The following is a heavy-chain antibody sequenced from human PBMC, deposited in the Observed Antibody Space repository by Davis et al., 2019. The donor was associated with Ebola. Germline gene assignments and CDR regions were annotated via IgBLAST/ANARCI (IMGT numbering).Heavy chain of an antibody. CDR3: ARDRYDSSGYLDDY. J-gene: IGHJ4*02. V-gene: IGHV3-48*02. CDR2: ISSSSSTI. CDR1: EFTFSSYN. Sequence: PGGSLRLSCAASEFTFSSYNMNWVRQAPGKGLEWISYISSSSSTIYYADSVKGRFTISRDNAKDSLYLQMNSLRDEDTAVYYCARDRYDSSGYLDDYWGQGTLVTVSS. D-gene: IGHD3-22*01.